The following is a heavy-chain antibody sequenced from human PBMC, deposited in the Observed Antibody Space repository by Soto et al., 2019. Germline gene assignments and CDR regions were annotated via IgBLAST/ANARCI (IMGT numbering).Heavy chain of an antibody. V-gene: IGHV1-46*03. J-gene: IGHJ4*02. Sequence: QVQLVQSGAEVKKPGASVKVSCKASGYTFTSYYMHWVRQAPGQGLEWMGIINPSGGSTSYAQKFQGGGTMTRDTSTRTVYMELSSLRSEDTAVYYCARGSIVVVTAMGYFDYWGQGTLVTVSS. CDR2: INPSGGST. CDR3: ARGSIVVVTAMGYFDY. CDR1: GYTFTSYY. D-gene: IGHD2-21*02.